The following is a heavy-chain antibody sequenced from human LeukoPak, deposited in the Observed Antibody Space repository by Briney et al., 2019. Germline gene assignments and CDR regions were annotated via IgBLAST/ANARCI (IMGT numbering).Heavy chain of an antibody. V-gene: IGHV3-7*03. CDR3: ARRYFDY. Sequence: GGSLKLSCAASGFTFSIYAMNWVRQAPGKGLEWVANIKQDGSEKYYADSVKGRFIISRDNAKNALYLQMSSLRAEDTAIYYCARRYFDYWGQGTLVTVSS. CDR2: IKQDGSEK. CDR1: GFTFSIYA. J-gene: IGHJ4*02.